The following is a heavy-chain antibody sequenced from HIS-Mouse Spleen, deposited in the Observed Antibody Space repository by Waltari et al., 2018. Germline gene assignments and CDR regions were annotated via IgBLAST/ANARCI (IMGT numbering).Heavy chain of an antibody. CDR2: IDWDDDK. CDR3: ARIAEGYSSGWYACEY. V-gene: IGHV2-70*15. CDR1: GFSPGTSGMC. J-gene: IGHJ4*02. Sequence: QVTLRESGPALVKPTQTLTLTCTFSGFSPGTSGMCVSWIRQPPGKALEGLARIDWDDDKYYSTYLSTRLTISKDTSKNHVAITMTNMDPVDTATYYCARIAEGYSSGWYACEYWGQGTLFTVSS. D-gene: IGHD6-19*01.